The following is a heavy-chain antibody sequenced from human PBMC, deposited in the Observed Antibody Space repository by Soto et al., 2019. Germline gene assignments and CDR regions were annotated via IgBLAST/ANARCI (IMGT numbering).Heavy chain of an antibody. D-gene: IGHD3-3*01. V-gene: IGHV1-46*01. CDR3: ARGDPNLEWLPHAFDI. CDR1: GYTFTSYY. Sequence: GASVKVSCKASGYTFTSYYMHWVRQAPGQGLEWMGIINPSGGSTSYAQKFQGRVTMTRGTSTSTVYMELSSLRSEDTAVYYCARGDPNLEWLPHAFDIWGQGTMVTVSS. J-gene: IGHJ3*02. CDR2: INPSGGST.